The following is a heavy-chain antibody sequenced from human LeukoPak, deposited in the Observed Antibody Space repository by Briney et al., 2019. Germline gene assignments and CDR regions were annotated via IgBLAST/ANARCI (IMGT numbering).Heavy chain of an antibody. CDR2: INPNSGGT. D-gene: IGHD2-15*01. J-gene: IGHJ4*02. CDR1: GHTFTGYY. Sequence: VASVKVSCKASGHTFTGYYMHWVRQAPGQGLEWMGWINPNSGGTNYAQKFQGRVTMTRDTSISTAYMELSRLRSDDTAVYYCARERTLTSCYDYWGQGTLVTVSS. V-gene: IGHV1-2*02. CDR3: ARERTLTSCYDY.